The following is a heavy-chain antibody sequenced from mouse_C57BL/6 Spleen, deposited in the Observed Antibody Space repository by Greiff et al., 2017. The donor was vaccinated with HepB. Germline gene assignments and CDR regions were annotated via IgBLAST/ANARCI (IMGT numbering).Heavy chain of an antibody. CDR1: GFTFSDYY. Sequence: DVQLQESEGGLVQPGSSMKLSCTASGFTFSDYYMAWVRQVPEKGLEWVANINYDGSSTYYLDSLKSRFIISRDNAKNILYLQMSSLKSEDTATYYCARDRSTEGAMDYWGQGTSVTVSS. CDR2: INYDGSST. CDR3: ARDRSTEGAMDY. D-gene: IGHD1-1*01. J-gene: IGHJ4*01. V-gene: IGHV5-16*01.